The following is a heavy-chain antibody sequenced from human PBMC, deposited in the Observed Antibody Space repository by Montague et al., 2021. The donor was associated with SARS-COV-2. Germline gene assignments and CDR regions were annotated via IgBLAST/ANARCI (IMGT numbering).Heavy chain of an antibody. Sequence: SENPVPHLRSRQWAPQCLLLELGPPAPREGAGVDWGIHPYGHTSYNPSLMSRVTLSLGTSSNPFSLKLTSVTAADTAVYYCARGLDHNKGGDYWGQGILVIVSS. CDR3: ARGLDHNKGGDY. D-gene: IGHD3-16*01. CDR2: HPYGHT. CDR1: WAPQCLL. J-gene: IGHJ4*02. V-gene: IGHV4-34*01.